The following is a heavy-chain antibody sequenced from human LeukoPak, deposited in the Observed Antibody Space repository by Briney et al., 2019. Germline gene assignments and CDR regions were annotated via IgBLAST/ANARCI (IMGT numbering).Heavy chain of an antibody. CDR1: GFTFSAYS. V-gene: IGHV3-21*04. J-gene: IGHJ4*02. CDR3: AKDISLGGFGEFLFDY. Sequence: GGSLRLSCAASGFTFSAYSMNWVRQAPGKGLEWVSFISSGSGHIYYADSLQGRFTISRDNAKNSLYLQMNSLRAEDTALYYCAKDISLGGFGEFLFDYWGQGTLVTVSS. D-gene: IGHD3-10*01. CDR2: ISSGSGHI.